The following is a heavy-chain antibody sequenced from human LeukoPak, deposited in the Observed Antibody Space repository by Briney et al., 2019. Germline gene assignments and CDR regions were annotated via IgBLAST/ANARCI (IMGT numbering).Heavy chain of an antibody. CDR1: GFTVSSNY. CDR2: IYSGGST. CDR3: ARGRFSSGWHFDY. V-gene: IGHV3-53*01. J-gene: IGHJ4*02. Sequence: PGGSLRLSCAASGFTVSSNYMSWVRQAPGKGPEWVSLIYSGGSTYYADSVKGRFTISRDNSKNTLYLQMNSLSADDTAVYYCARGRFSSGWHFDYWGQGTLVSVSS. D-gene: IGHD6-19*01.